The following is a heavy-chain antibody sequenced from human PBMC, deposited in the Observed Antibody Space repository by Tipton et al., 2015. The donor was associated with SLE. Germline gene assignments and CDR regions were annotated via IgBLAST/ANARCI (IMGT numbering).Heavy chain of an antibody. J-gene: IGHJ3*02. D-gene: IGHD1-1*01. CDR1: GGSISSGTHS. CDR2: FFHSGST. V-gene: IGHV4-30-2*01. CDR3: ASDVINDRNDVRPFDI. Sequence: TLSLTCAVSGGSISSGTHSWSWIRQPPGKGLEWLGYFFHSGSTYYNPSLKGRVTLTADRSKNQFSLKLTSVTAADTAVYYCASDVINDRNDVRPFDIWGHGTMVTVSS.